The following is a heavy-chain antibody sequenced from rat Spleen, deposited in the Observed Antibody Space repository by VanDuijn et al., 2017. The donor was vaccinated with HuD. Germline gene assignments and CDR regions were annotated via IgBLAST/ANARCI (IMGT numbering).Heavy chain of an antibody. CDR1: GLSLTSNS. CDR2: IRSGGGT. J-gene: IGHJ3*01. V-gene: IGHV2-47*01. CDR3: ARSEGIIRGQFTY. Sequence: QVQLKESGPGLLQPSQTLSLTCTVSGLSLTSNSVSWVRQPPDKGLEWIGTIRSGGGTDYNSALKFRLTISRDTSKSQVLLKMSGLRSEDIAMYFCARSEGIIRGQFTYWGQGTLVTVSS. D-gene: IGHD4-3*01.